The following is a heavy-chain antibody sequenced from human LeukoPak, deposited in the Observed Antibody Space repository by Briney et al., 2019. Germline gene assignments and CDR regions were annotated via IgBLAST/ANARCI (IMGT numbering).Heavy chain of an antibody. J-gene: IGHJ3*02. CDR2: ISTAGDP. V-gene: IGHV3-13*05. CDR1: GFTFSSYD. CDR3: AGQARPGSAEGAFDI. D-gene: IGHD2-2*01. Sequence: GGSLRLSCTASGFTFSSYDMHWVRQDKGKGLEWVSAISTAGDPYYLGSVKGRFTISRENAKNSLYLQMDSLRAGDTAVYYCAGQARPGSAEGAFDIWGQGTMVTVSS.